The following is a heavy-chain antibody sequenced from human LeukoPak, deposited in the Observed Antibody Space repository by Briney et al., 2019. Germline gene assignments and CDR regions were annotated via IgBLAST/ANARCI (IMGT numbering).Heavy chain of an antibody. CDR3: AVRSDTHSFDY. J-gene: IGHJ4*02. D-gene: IGHD5-18*01. Sequence: GGSLRLSCAASGFTFSSYAMSWVRQAPGKGLEWVSAITAGGGTTVYADSVKGRFTTSRDNSKNTLFLQMNSLRAEDTAVYYCAVRSDTHSFDYWGQGTLVTVSS. CDR2: ITAGGGTT. V-gene: IGHV3-23*01. CDR1: GFTFSSYA.